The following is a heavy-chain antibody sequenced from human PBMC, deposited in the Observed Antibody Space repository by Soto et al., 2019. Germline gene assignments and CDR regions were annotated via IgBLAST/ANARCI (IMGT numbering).Heavy chain of an antibody. D-gene: IGHD4-17*01. J-gene: IGHJ4*02. CDR2: IIPILGIA. CDR1: GGTFSSYT. Sequence: QVQLVQSGAEVKKPGSSVKVSCKASGGTFSSYTISWVRQAPGQGLEWMGRIIPILGIANYAQKFQGRVTITADNSTSTAYMELSSLRSEDTAVYYCARGDYGDYRTLDYWGQGTLVTVSS. CDR3: ARGDYGDYRTLDY. V-gene: IGHV1-69*02.